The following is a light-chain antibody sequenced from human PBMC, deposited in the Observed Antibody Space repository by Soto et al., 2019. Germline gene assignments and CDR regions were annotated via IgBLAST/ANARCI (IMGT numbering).Light chain of an antibody. J-gene: IGKJ2*01. Sequence: EIVMTQSPATLSVSPGERATLSCRASQSVSSNLAWYKQKPGQAPRLLIYGASTSATGIPGRFSGSGSGTEFTLTISSLQSEDFAVYYCQQYKNWPTTFGQGTKLEIK. CDR1: QSVSSN. V-gene: IGKV3-15*01. CDR3: QQYKNWPTT. CDR2: GAS.